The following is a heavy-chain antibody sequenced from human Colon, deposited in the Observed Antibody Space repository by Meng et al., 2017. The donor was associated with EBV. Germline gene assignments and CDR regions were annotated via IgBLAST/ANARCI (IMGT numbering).Heavy chain of an antibody. V-gene: IGHV4-30-2*01. J-gene: IGHJ4*02. Sequence: QLQLQESGSGLVKPSVXLSLTCAGSGGSISSGGYSWHWIRQPPGKGLQWIGYIYYSGSAFYNPSLKSRVTLSVDRSKNQFSLNLSSVTAADTAVYYCARGAYFDYWGQGTLVTVSS. CDR3: ARGAYFDY. CDR1: GGSISSGGYS. CDR2: IYYSGSA.